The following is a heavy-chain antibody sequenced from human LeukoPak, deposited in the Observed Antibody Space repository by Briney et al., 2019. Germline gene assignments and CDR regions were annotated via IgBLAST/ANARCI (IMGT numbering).Heavy chain of an antibody. Sequence: ASVKVSCKASGYTFTNYVVHWVRQAPGQRPEWMGYINAGNGDTKYSKNFQDRVTITRDTSASTAYMEVSSLTSEDTALYSCVRDDCAADACYPRGYWGQGTLVTVSS. D-gene: IGHD2-21*02. CDR1: GYTFTNYV. J-gene: IGHJ4*02. V-gene: IGHV1-3*01. CDR3: VRDDCAADACYPRGY. CDR2: INAGNGDT.